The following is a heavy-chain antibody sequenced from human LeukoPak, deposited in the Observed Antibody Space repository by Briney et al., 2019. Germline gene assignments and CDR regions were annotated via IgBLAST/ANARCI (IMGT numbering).Heavy chain of an antibody. D-gene: IGHD3-10*01. CDR1: GFTFSDYY. V-gene: IGHV3-11*01. CDR3: ARGYYYGSGSYKDRYYYYMDV. Sequence: GSLRLSCAASGFTFSDYYMSWIRQAPGKGLEWVSYISSSGSTIYYADSVKGRFTISRDNAKNSLYLQMNSLRAEDTAVYYCARGYYYGSGSYKDRYYYYMDVWGKGTTVTISS. CDR2: ISSSGSTI. J-gene: IGHJ6*03.